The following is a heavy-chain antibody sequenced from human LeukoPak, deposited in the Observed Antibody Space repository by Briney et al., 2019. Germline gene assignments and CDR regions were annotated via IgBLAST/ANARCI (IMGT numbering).Heavy chain of an antibody. CDR3: ARDLGGDALLDY. CDR2: IWYDGSNK. Sequence: PGGSLRLSCAASGFTFSSYGMHWVRQAPGKGLEWVAVIWYDGSNKYYADSVKGRFTISRDNSKNTLYLQMNSLRAEDTAVYYCARDLGGDALLDYWGQGTLVTVSS. J-gene: IGHJ4*02. V-gene: IGHV3-33*01. D-gene: IGHD2-21*02. CDR1: GFTFSSYG.